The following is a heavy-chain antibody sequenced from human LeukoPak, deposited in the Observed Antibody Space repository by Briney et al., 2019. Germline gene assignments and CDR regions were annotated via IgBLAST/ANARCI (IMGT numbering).Heavy chain of an antibody. CDR3: ARDYGSGSYYTRSFDY. CDR1: GYAFTSYG. Sequence: ASVKVSCKASGYAFTSYGISWVRQAPGQGLEWMGWISAYNGNTNYAQKLQGRVTMTTDTSTSTAYMELRSLRSDDTAVYYCARDYGSGSYYTRSFDYWGQGTLVTVSS. D-gene: IGHD3-10*01. J-gene: IGHJ4*02. V-gene: IGHV1-18*01. CDR2: ISAYNGNT.